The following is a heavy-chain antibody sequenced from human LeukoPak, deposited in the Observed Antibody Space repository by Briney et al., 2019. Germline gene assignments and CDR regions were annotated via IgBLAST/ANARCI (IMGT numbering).Heavy chain of an antibody. CDR3: ARGYSTAGWYLGAFDI. CDR1: GGSISSSG. Sequence: ETLSLTCTVSGGSISSSGYYWGWIRQPPGKGLEWVSSISSSSSYIYYADSVKGRFTISRDNAKNSLYLQMNSLRAEDTAVYYCARGYSTAGWYLGAFDIWGQGTMVTVSS. D-gene: IGHD6-19*01. J-gene: IGHJ3*02. CDR2: ISSSSSYI. V-gene: IGHV3-21*01.